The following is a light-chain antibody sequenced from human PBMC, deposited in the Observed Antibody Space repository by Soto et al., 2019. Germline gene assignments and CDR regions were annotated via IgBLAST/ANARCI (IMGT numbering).Light chain of an antibody. Sequence: IQMTHSPSSLSASLGYMVTITCRASQGIRSALGWYQQKPGKVPKLLIYAASTLQSGVPSRFSGSGSGTDFTLTISSLQPEDFATYYCLLDFSYFWAFGQGTKVDIK. J-gene: IGKJ1*01. CDR2: AAS. CDR1: QGIRSA. V-gene: IGKV1-6*01. CDR3: LLDFSYFWA.